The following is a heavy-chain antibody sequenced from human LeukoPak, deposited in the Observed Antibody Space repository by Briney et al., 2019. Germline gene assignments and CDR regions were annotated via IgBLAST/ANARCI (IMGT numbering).Heavy chain of an antibody. CDR3: ARDPATPGYSYVNWFDP. D-gene: IGHD5-18*01. CDR2: ISSSSSYI. J-gene: IGHJ5*02. V-gene: IGHV3-21*01. CDR1: GFTFSSYS. Sequence: GGSLRLSCAASGFTFSSYSMKWVRQAPGKGLEWVSSISSSSSYIYYADSVKGRFTISRDNAKNSLYLQMNSLRAEDTAVYYCARDPATPGYSYVNWFDPWGQGTLVTVSS.